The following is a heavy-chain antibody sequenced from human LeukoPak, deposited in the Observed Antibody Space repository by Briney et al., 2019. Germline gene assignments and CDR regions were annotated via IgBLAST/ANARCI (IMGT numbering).Heavy chain of an antibody. Sequence: GGSLRLSCAASGFTFSKYSMIWVRQAPGKGLEWVSYIRPSSDTIYYADSVKGRFTISRDNAKNSLYLQVNSLRDEDTAVYYCARDNWSDYWGQGALVTVSS. CDR2: IRPSSDTI. CDR1: GFTFSKYS. J-gene: IGHJ4*02. CDR3: ARDNWSDY. V-gene: IGHV3-48*02.